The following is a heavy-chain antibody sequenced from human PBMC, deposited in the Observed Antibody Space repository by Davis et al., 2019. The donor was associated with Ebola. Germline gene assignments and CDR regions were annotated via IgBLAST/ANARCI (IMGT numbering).Heavy chain of an antibody. CDR2: IYPGDSDT. V-gene: IGHV5-51*01. Sequence: GESLKISCKGSGYSFTSYWIGWERQMPGKGLEWMGIIYPGDSDTRYSPSFQGQVTISADKSISTAYLQWSSLKASDTAMYYCARFRSRNYYYYGMDVWGQGTTVTVSS. J-gene: IGHJ6*02. D-gene: IGHD1-14*01. CDR1: GYSFTSYW. CDR3: ARFRSRNYYYYGMDV.